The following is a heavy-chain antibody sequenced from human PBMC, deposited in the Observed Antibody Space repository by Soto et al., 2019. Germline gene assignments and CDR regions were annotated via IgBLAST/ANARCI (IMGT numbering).Heavy chain of an antibody. D-gene: IGHD2-15*01. CDR3: AGGAVMGGNCFSGYAFY. Sequence: EVQLVESGGGLVQPGGSLRLSCVASRLTFSRSWMHWVRQAPGKGLVWVSRINGDASSTHYADSVKGRFTISRDNAKKTLCVQRNRLRGEETAGFFCAGGAVMGGNCFSGYAFYWGPGTL. CDR1: RLTFSRSW. V-gene: IGHV3-74*01. CDR2: INGDASST. J-gene: IGHJ4*03.